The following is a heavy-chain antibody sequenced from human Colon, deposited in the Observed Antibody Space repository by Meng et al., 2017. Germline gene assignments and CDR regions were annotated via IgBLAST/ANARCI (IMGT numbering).Heavy chain of an antibody. J-gene: IGHJ4*02. CDR1: GFTFSDSY. CDR3: AQGSPWYCYDSGGRDQKTGY. Sequence: ESLRLSCAASGFTFSDSYMNWVRQAPGKGLEWVSSMSSSSTIDYPDSVKGRFTISRDNAKNSLYLQMNSPRAEDTAVYYCAQGSPWYCYDSGGRDQKTGYWGQGTLVTVSS. CDR2: MSSSSTI. V-gene: IGHV3-69-1*01. D-gene: IGHD3-22*01.